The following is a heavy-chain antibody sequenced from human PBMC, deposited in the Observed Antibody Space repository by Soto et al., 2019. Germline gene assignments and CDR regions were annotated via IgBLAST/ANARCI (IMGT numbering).Heavy chain of an antibody. CDR1: GCFFSSNG. J-gene: IGHJ5*02. V-gene: IGHV3-33*01. CDR2: IWSSGNNR. CDR3: ARDASAYDGGWYPRGFDP. Sequence: GGSLRLSCAASGCFFSSNGIHWVRQIPGKGLESVAVIWSSGNNRYCVESVKGRFTISRDNSKNTLYLQMNSLRVEDTAVYFCARDASAYDGGWYPRGFDPWGQGTLVTVSS. D-gene: IGHD6-19*01.